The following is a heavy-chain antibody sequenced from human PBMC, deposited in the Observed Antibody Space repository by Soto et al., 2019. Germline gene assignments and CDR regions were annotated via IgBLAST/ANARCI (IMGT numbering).Heavy chain of an antibody. V-gene: IGHV1-18*04. CDR3: ARAYHTQPGVGLWAGYFDY. D-gene: IGHD3-16*01. CDR2: ISAYNGNT. J-gene: IGHJ4*02. CDR1: GYTFTSYG. Sequence: QVQLVQSGAEVKKPGASVKVSCKASGYTFTSYGISWGRQAPGQGLAWMGWISAYNGNTNYAQKLQGRVTMTKDTSTSTAYMELRRLRSDDTAVYYCARAYHTQPGVGLWAGYFDYWGQGTLVTVSS.